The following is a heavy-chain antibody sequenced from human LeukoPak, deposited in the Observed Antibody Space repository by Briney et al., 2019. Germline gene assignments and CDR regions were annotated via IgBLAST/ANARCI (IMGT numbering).Heavy chain of an antibody. J-gene: IGHJ4*02. CDR2: VSHSGIT. V-gene: IGHV4-38-2*02. D-gene: IGHD6-13*01. CDR3: ARGGRSWYDY. CDR1: GFSISSDYY. Sequence: SETLSLTCTVSGFSISSDYYWGWIRQPPGKGLEWLGSVSHSGITYYNSSLNSRVTISVDTSKNQFSLKVNSVTAADTAVYYCARGGRSWYDYWGQGTLVTVSS.